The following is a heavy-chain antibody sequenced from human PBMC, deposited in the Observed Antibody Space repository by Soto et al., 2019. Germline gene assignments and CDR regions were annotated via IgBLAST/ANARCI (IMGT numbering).Heavy chain of an antibody. CDR2: INHSGST. CDR3: ATSLYNWNDVPLGY. V-gene: IGHV4-34*01. D-gene: IGHD1-20*01. CDR1: GGSFSGYY. J-gene: IGHJ4*02. Sequence: KPSETLSLTCAVYGGSFSGYYWSWIRQPPGKGLEWIGEINHSGSTNYNPSLKSRVTISVDTSKNQFSLKLSSVTAADTAVYYCATSLYNWNDVPLGYWGQGTLVTVSS.